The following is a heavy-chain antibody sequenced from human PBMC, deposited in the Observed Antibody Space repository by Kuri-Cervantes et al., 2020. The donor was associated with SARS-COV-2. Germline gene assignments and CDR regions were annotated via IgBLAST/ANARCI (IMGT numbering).Heavy chain of an antibody. CDR3: ARGGSTDYDFWSGYYRGWNWFDP. V-gene: IGHV3-30-3*01. CDR1: GFTFSSYA. Sequence: GKSLKISCAASGFTFSSYAMHWVRQAPGKGLEWVAVISYDGSNKYYADSVKGRFTISRDNSKNTLYLQMNSLRAEDTAVYYCARGGSTDYDFWSGYYRGWNWFDPWGQGTLVTVSS. J-gene: IGHJ5*02. CDR2: ISYDGSNK. D-gene: IGHD3-3*01.